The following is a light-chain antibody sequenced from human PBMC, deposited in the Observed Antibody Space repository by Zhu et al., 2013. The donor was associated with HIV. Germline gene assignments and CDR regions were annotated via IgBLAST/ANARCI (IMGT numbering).Light chain of an antibody. Sequence: DIQMTQSPSFLSASVGDTVTVTCRASESVAYFLYWYQQRPGRAPTLLISTSSTLESGVPSRFSGRRSATNFSLTIVGLQPEDFATYYCLQTATYPFTFGQGTKLEI. J-gene: IGKJ2*01. CDR3: LQTATYPFT. CDR2: TSS. CDR1: ESVAYF. V-gene: IGKV1-39*02.